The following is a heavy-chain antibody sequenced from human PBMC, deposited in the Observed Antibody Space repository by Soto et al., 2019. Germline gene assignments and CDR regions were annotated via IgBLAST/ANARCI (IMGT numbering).Heavy chain of an antibody. CDR3: ARLVIDIVLMVPGYFDY. Sequence: PSETLSLTCTVSGGSISGGDYYWSWIRQPPGKGLEWIGYIYYSGSTYYNPSLKSRVTISVDTSKNQFSLKLSSVTAADTAVYYCARLVIDIVLMVPGYFDYWGQGTLVTVS. CDR2: IYYSGST. D-gene: IGHD2-8*01. J-gene: IGHJ4*02. CDR1: GGSISGGDYY. V-gene: IGHV4-30-4*01.